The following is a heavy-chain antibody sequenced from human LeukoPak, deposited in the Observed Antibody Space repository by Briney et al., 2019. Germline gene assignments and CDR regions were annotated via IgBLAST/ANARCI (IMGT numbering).Heavy chain of an antibody. CDR3: ANLRYGGG. Sequence: GGSLRLSCAASGFTFSSYSMNWVRQAPGKGLEWVSYISSSSSTIYYADSVKGRFTISRDNAKNSLYLQMNSLRAEDTAVYYCANLRYGGGWGQGTLVTVSS. V-gene: IGHV3-48*01. D-gene: IGHD2-21*01. CDR2: ISSSSSTI. CDR1: GFTFSSYS. J-gene: IGHJ4*02.